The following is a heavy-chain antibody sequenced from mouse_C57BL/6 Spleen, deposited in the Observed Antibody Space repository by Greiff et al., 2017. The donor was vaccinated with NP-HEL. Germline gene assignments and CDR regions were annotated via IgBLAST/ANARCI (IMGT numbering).Heavy chain of an antibody. V-gene: IGHV1-26*01. Sequence: VQLQQSGPELVKPGASVKISCKASGYTFTDYYMNWVKQSHGKSLEWIGDINPNNGGTSYNQKFKGKATLTVDKSSSTAYMELRSLTSEDSAVYYCARYSSGGWGQGTSVTVSS. D-gene: IGHD3-2*02. CDR1: GYTFTDYY. J-gene: IGHJ4*01. CDR2: INPNNGGT. CDR3: ARYSSGG.